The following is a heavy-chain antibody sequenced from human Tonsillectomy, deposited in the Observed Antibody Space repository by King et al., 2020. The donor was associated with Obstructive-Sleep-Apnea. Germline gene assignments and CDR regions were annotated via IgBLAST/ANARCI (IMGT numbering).Heavy chain of an antibody. Sequence: QLVQSGAEVKKPGASVKVSCETSGYTFTAYFIHWVRQAPGQGLEWMGWINPNSGDTNYAQQFQGRVTMTRDTSISTVYMDLSGLRTDDTAVYYCTRTRNEQVYLWVRWAGTRDAFDNWD. CDR1: GYTFTAYF. D-gene: IGHD2-21*01. J-gene: IGHJ3*02. CDR3: TRTRNEQVYLWVRWAGTRDAFDN. CDR2: INPNSGDT. V-gene: IGHV1-2*02.